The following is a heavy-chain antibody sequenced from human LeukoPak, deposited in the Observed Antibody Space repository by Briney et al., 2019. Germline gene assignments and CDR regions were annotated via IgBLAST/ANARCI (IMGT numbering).Heavy chain of an antibody. V-gene: IGHV1-69*06. CDR2: IFPIFGTV. D-gene: IGHD5-12*01. Sequence: SVTVSCKASGGTLSSYAISWVRQAPGQELEWMGGIFPIFGTVNYAQKFQGGVTINADKSTSTAYMKLSSLRSEDRAVYYCARDQGRGYSGYDTFGGSWGQGTLVTVSS. CDR1: GGTLSSYA. CDR3: ARDQGRGYSGYDTFGGS. J-gene: IGHJ5*02.